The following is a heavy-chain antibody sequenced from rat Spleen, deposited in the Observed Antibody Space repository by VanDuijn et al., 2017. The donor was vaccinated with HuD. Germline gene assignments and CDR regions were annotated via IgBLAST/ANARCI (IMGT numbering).Heavy chain of an antibody. D-gene: IGHD1-7*01. CDR3: IRERYGNPASYYFDY. CDR1: GFTFSDYN. J-gene: IGHJ2*01. V-gene: IGHV5-7*01. Sequence: EVQLVESGGGLVQPGRSLKLSCAASGFTFSDYNMAWVRQAPKKGLEWVAAIIYDGSNTFYRDSVKGRFTISRDNAKTTLYLQMNSLQTEDTAIYFCIRERYGNPASYYFDYWGQGVMVTVSS. CDR2: IIYDGSNT.